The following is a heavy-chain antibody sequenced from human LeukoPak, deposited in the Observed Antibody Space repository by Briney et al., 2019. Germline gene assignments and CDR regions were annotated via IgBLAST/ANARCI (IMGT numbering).Heavy chain of an antibody. CDR1: GYTFTGYY. V-gene: IGHV1-2*02. D-gene: IGHD3-22*01. CDR3: AREVDDSSGYYYGY. J-gene: IGHJ4*02. CDR2: INPNSGGT. Sequence: ASVKVSCKASGYTFTGYYMHWVRQAPGQGLEWMGWINPNSGGTNYAQKFQGRVTMTRDTSISTANMELSRLRSDDTAVYYCAREVDDSSGYYYGYWGQGTLVTVSS.